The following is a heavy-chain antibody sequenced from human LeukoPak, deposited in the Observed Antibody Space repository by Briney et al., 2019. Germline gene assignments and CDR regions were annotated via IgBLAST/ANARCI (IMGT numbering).Heavy chain of an antibody. V-gene: IGHV3-21*01. Sequence: GGSLRLSCAASGFTFSSYSMNWVRQAPGKGLEWVSSISSSSSYIYYADSVKGRFTISRDNSKNSLYLQMNSLRAEDTAVYYCAKLYGSGSANAFDIWGQGRIVTVSS. CDR3: AKLYGSGSANAFDI. J-gene: IGHJ3*02. CDR1: GFTFSSYS. CDR2: ISSSSSYI. D-gene: IGHD3-10*01.